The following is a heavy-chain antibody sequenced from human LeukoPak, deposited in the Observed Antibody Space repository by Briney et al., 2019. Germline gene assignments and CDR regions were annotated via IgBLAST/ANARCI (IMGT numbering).Heavy chain of an antibody. J-gene: IGHJ4*02. CDR1: GFTFSSYG. CDR2: ISSSSSYI. Sequence: GGSLRLSCAASGFTFSSYGMNWVRQAPGKGLEWVSSISSSSSYIYYADSVKGRFTISRDNAKNSLYLQMNSLRAEDTAVYYCARARLPHNFDYWGQGTLVTVSS. CDR3: ARARLPHNFDY. D-gene: IGHD2-15*01. V-gene: IGHV3-21*01.